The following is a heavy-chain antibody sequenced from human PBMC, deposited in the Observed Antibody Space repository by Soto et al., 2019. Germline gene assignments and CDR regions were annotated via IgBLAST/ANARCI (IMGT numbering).Heavy chain of an antibody. CDR2: IYDGGST. V-gene: IGHV3-53*01. CDR1: GFSVSSNY. D-gene: IGHD6-13*01. Sequence: PRGSLRLSCVASGFSVSSNYMTWVRQAPGKGLEWVSVIYDGGSTYYVDSVKGRFTISRDISKNTVYLQMNSLRAEDTAVYYCARGWQLDPIDCWGQVTLVPVSP. J-gene: IGHJ4*02. CDR3: ARGWQLDPIDC.